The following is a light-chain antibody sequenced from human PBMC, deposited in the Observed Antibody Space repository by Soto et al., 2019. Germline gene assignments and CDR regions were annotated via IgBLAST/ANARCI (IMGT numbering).Light chain of an antibody. CDR1: SSNIGSYP. Sequence: QSVLTQPPSASATPGQRVAISCSGSSSNIGSYPVNWYQQLPGTAPKLLIHTATQRPSGVPDRFSGSKSGTSATLAISGLQTGDEADYYCGTWDSSLSAVVFGGGTKLTVL. J-gene: IGLJ2*01. V-gene: IGLV1-44*01. CDR2: TAT. CDR3: GTWDSSLSAVV.